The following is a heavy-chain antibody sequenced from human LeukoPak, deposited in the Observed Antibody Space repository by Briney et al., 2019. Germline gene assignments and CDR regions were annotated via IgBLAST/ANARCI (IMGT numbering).Heavy chain of an antibody. J-gene: IGHJ4*02. CDR1: GLSFSSQA. CDR2: MSGSGDHI. V-gene: IGHV3-23*01. Sequence: GGSLRLSCAASGLSFSSQAMTWVRQAPGKGLEWVSGMSGSGDHIYYADSVKGRFTISRDNSRDTLYLQMNRLRAEDTAIYYCAKVPGDHIGSGRSGYWGQGTLVTVSS. CDR3: AKVPGDHIGSGRSGY. D-gene: IGHD3-10*01.